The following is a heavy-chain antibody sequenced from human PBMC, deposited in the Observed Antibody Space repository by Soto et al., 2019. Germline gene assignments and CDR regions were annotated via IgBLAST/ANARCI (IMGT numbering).Heavy chain of an antibody. V-gene: IGHV3-48*03. CDR1: GFTFRKYE. D-gene: IGHD6-19*01. J-gene: IGHJ3*02. Sequence: EVQLVESGGGLVQPGGSLRLSCAVSGFTFRKYEMNWVRQAPGKGLEWVSYICSSGSTIYYADSVKGRFTISRDNAKNSLYLHMTGLRAKDTAVYYWGRKGLAVAGRAFDIWGQGTMVTVSS. CDR3: GRKGLAVAGRAFDI. CDR2: ICSSGSTI.